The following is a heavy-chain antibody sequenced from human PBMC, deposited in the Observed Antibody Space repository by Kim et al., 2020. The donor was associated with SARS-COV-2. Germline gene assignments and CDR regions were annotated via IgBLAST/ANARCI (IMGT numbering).Heavy chain of an antibody. CDR3: ATDKGYYGMDV. J-gene: IGHJ6*02. D-gene: IGHD2-15*01. Sequence: YYAYSVKGRFNIPRDTAKSSLYLQVNSLRAEDTAVYHCATDKGYYGMDVWGQGTAVTVSS. V-gene: IGHV3-48*03.